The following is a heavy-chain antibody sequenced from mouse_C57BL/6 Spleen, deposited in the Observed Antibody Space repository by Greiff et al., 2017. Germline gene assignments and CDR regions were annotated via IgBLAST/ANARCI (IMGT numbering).Heavy chain of an antibody. CDR1: GFTFSDYY. D-gene: IGHD2-5*01. J-gene: IGHJ4*01. Sequence: EVMLVESGGGLVQPGGSLKLSCAASGFTFSDYYMYWVRQTPEKRLEWVAYISNGGGSTYYPDTVKGRFTISRDNATNTLYLQMSRLKSEDTAMYYCARRGYYSNYYAMDYWGQGTSVTVSS. CDR2: ISNGGGST. CDR3: ARRGYYSNYYAMDY. V-gene: IGHV5-12*01.